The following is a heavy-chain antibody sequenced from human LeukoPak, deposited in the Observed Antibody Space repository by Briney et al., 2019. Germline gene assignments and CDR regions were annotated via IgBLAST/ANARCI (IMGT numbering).Heavy chain of an antibody. D-gene: IGHD3-22*01. CDR2: IKSKTDGGTT. CDR3: TTDVGYYDSSGYYYADY. V-gene: IGHV3-15*01. CDR1: GFTFSNAW. J-gene: IGHJ4*02. Sequence: KPGGSLRLSCAASGFTFSNAWMSWVRQAPGKGLEWVGRIKSKTDGGTTGYAAPVKGRFTISRDDSKNTLYLQMNSLKTEDTAVYYCTTDVGYYDSSGYYYADYWGQGTLVTVSS.